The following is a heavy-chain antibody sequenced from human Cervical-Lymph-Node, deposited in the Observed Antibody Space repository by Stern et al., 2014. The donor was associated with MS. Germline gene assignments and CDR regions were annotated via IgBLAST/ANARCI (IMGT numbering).Heavy chain of an antibody. CDR3: ARPAGTSPPRDGMDV. CDR1: GFTFSDYY. CDR2: ISSSGSTI. J-gene: IGHJ6*02. Sequence: DQLEESGGGLDKPGGSLRLSCAASGFTFSDYYMSWIRQAPGKGLEWGSYISSSGSTIYYADSVKGRFTISRDNAKNSLYLQMNSLRAEDTAVYYCARPAGTSPPRDGMDVWGQGTTVTVSS. D-gene: IGHD2-2*01. V-gene: IGHV3-11*01.